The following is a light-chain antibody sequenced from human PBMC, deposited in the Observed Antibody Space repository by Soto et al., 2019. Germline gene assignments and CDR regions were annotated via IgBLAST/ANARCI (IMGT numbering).Light chain of an antibody. V-gene: IGKV1-9*01. CDR1: QAISNS. CDR3: QQLNSYPRT. Sequence: IQLTQSPSSLSASVGDRVTITCRASQAISNSLAWYQQKPGKAPKLLIYTATTLQTGVPSRFSGSGSGTDFALSISSLQPEDFAPYYCQQLNSYPRTFGQGTKLEIK. J-gene: IGKJ2*01. CDR2: TAT.